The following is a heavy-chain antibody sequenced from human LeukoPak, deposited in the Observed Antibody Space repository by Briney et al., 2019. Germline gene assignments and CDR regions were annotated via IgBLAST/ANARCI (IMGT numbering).Heavy chain of an antibody. J-gene: IGHJ4*02. CDR2: ISYDGSNK. CDR1: GFTFSSYA. Sequence: GRSLRLSCAASGFTFSSYAMHWVRQAPGKGLEWVAVISYDGSNKYYADSVKGRFTISRDNSKNTLYLQMNSLRAEDTAVYYCAKVKVWFGDYFDYWGQGTLVTVSS. D-gene: IGHD3-10*01. CDR3: AKVKVWFGDYFDY. V-gene: IGHV3-30*04.